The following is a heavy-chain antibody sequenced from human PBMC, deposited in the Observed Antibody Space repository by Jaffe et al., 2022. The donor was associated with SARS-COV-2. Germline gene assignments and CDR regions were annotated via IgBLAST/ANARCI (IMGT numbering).Heavy chain of an antibody. CDR2: ISYRGRG. J-gene: IGHJ4*02. CDR3: ARGAWLVPIVGGQVAFDY. CDR1: GGPFNDYY. V-gene: IGHV4-34*01. D-gene: IGHD3-16*02. Sequence: QVQLQESGARLLKPSETLSLSCAVDGGPFNDYYWTWIRQPPGRGLEWIGEISYRGRGDYNPSLRSRVSMSIDTSKSQFALRLTSVTAADTAMYYCARGAWLVPIVGGQVAFDYWGQGILVTVSS.